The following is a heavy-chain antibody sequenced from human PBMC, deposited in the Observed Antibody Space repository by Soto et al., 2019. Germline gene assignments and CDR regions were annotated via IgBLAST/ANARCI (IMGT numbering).Heavy chain of an antibody. V-gene: IGHV3-7*01. CDR3: ARRASSCWYYYYGMDV. CDR1: GFTFSSYW. D-gene: IGHD6-13*01. Sequence: EVQLVESGGGLVQPGGSLRLSCAASGFTFSSYWMSWVRQAPGKGLEWVANIKQDGSEKYYVDSVKGRFTISRDNAKNSLYLQMNSLRAEDTAVYYCARRASSCWYYYYGMDVWGQGTTVTVSS. CDR2: IKQDGSEK. J-gene: IGHJ6*02.